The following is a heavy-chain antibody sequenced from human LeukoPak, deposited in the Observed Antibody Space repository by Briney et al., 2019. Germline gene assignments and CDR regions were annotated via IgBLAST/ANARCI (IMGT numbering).Heavy chain of an antibody. CDR2: ISGSGAGT. Sequence: QSGGSLRLSCAASEFIFSSYAMIWVRQAPGKGLEWISRISGSGAGTYYSDSVRGRFTISRDNSKNTLYLQMNSLRAEDTAVYYCARRCASGGSCHSFDYWGQGTLVTVSS. V-gene: IGHV3-23*01. J-gene: IGHJ4*02. CDR3: ARRCASGGSCHSFDY. D-gene: IGHD2-15*01. CDR1: EFIFSSYA.